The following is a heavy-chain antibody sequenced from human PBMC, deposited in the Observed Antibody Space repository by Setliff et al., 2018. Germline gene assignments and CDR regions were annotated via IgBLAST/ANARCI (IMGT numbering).Heavy chain of an antibody. V-gene: IGHV3-11*04. D-gene: IGHD6-13*01. CDR2: ISSSSSTI. CDR3: ARLPYSSSWYYPSYYFDY. J-gene: IGHJ4*02. CDR1: GFTFSDYY. Sequence: GGSLRLSCAASGFTFSDYYMSWIHQAPGKGLEWVSYISSSSSTIYYADSVKGRFTISRDNAKNSLYLQMNSLRAEDTAVYYCARLPYSSSWYYPSYYFDYWGQGTLVTVSS.